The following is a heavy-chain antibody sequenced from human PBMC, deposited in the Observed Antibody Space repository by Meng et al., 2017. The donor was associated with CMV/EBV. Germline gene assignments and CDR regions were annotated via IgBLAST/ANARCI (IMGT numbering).Heavy chain of an antibody. CDR2: IYYSGST. CDR1: GGSISSSSYY. D-gene: IGHD2-2*02. Sequence: SETLSLTCTVSGGSISSSSYYWSWIRQPPGKGLEWIGYIYYSGSTNYNPSLKSRVTISVDTSKNQFSLKLSSVTAADTAVYYCARVRKYCSSTSCYRKGEMYYFDYWGQGTLVTVSS. CDR3: ARVRKYCSSTSCYRKGEMYYFDY. J-gene: IGHJ4*02. V-gene: IGHV4-61*01.